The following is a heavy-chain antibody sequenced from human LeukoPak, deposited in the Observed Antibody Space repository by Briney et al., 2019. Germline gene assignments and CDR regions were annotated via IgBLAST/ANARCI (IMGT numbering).Heavy chain of an antibody. CDR3: ARARPPIFGVVHYGMDV. CDR1: GFTVSSNY. V-gene: IGHV3-66*02. D-gene: IGHD3-3*01. Sequence: GGSLRLSCAASGFTVSSNYMRWVSQAPGKGLEWVSVIYSGGSTYYADSVKGRFTISRDNSKNTLYLQMNSLRAEDTAVYYCARARPPIFGVVHYGMDVWGQGTTVTVSS. CDR2: IYSGGST. J-gene: IGHJ6*02.